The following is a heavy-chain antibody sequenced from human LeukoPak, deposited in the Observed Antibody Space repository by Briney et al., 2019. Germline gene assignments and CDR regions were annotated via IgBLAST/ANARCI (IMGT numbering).Heavy chain of an antibody. CDR3: ARSERTMIVVITNFDY. V-gene: IGHV4-39*02. Sequence: PSETLSLTCSVSGGSISSSSYYWGWIRQPPGKGLEWIGNIYYSGRTFYNPSLKSRLTMSVDTSKNHFSLKSSSLSAADTAVYYCARSERTMIVVITNFDYWGQGTLVTVSS. CDR1: GGSISSSSYY. J-gene: IGHJ4*02. D-gene: IGHD3-22*01. CDR2: IYYSGRT.